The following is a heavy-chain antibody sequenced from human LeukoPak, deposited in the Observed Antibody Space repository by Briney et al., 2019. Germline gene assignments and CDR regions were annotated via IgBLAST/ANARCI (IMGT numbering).Heavy chain of an antibody. J-gene: IGHJ6*03. D-gene: IGHD1-26*01. CDR1: GGSISSYS. V-gene: IGHV4-34*01. CDR2: INYGGST. Sequence: KPSETLSLTCTVSGGSISSYSWSWIRQPPGKGLEWIGEINYGGSTKYNSSLKSRVIISVDTSKNQFSLKLTSVTAADTAIYYCVRTYEIVGATAFYHYFYYMDVWGKGTTVTISS. CDR3: VRTYEIVGATAFYHYFYYMDV.